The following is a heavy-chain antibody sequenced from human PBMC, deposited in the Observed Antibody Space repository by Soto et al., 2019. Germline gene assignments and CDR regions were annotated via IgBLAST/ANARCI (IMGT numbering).Heavy chain of an antibody. J-gene: IGHJ4*02. Sequence: QITLKESGPTLVKPTQTLTLTCTFSGFSLSTSGVGVGWIRQPPGKALEWLALIYWDDDKRYSPSLKSRLTITKDPSKNQVVLTMNNMDPVETATYYCANGSPRWLPSNRLSYFDYWGQGTLVTVSS. CDR3: ANGSPRWLPSNRLSYFDY. CDR1: GFSLSTSGVG. D-gene: IGHD5-12*01. CDR2: IYWDDDK. V-gene: IGHV2-5*02.